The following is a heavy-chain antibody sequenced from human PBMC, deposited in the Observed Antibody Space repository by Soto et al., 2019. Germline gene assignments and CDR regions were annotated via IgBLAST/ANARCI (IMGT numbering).Heavy chain of an antibody. V-gene: IGHV3-23*01. Sequence: EVQLLESGGGLVQPGGSLRLSCAASGFTFSSYAMSWVRQAPGKGLEWVSAISAGGGNTYYRDSVKGRFTISRDHSKNTLYLQMNSLRAEDTAVYFCAQTTPSIHWFDPWGQGTLVTVSS. CDR3: AQTTPSIHWFDP. D-gene: IGHD1-1*01. CDR1: GFTFSSYA. J-gene: IGHJ5*02. CDR2: ISAGGGNT.